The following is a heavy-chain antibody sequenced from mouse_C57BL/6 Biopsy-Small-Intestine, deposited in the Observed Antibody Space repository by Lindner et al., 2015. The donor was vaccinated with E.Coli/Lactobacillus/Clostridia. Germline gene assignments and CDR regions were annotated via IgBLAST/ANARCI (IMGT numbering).Heavy chain of an antibody. J-gene: IGHJ1*03. CDR1: GYTFTSYY. Sequence: VQLQESGAELVRPGTSMKISCKASGYTFTSYYIHWVKQRPGQGLEWIGWIYPGSGNTKYNEKFKGKATLTADTSSSTAYMQLSSLTSEDSAVYYCARGDWDEGYFDVWGTGTTVTVSS. D-gene: IGHD4-1*01. V-gene: IGHV1-66*01. CDR3: ARGDWDEGYFDV. CDR2: IYPGSGNT.